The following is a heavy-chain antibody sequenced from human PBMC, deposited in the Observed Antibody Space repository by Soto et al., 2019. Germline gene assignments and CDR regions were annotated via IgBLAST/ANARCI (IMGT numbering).Heavy chain of an antibody. CDR2: INHSGST. CDR3: ARGGFGYCSSTSCYHFDY. D-gene: IGHD2-2*03. Sequence: TLSLTCAVYGGSFSGYYWSWIRQPPGKGLEWIGEINHSGSTNYNPSLKSRVTISVDTSKNQFSLKLSSVTAADTAVYYCARGGFGYCSSTSCYHFDYWGQGTLVTVSS. J-gene: IGHJ4*02. V-gene: IGHV4-34*01. CDR1: GGSFSGYY.